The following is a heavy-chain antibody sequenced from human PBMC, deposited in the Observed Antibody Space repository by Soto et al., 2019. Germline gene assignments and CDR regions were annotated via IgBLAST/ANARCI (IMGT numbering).Heavy chain of an antibody. D-gene: IGHD4-17*01. CDR2: INAGNGNT. Sequence: ASVKVSCKASGNSFTDYAMHWVRQAPGQRLQWMGWINAGNGNTKYSQKFQDRVTFTRDTSAKTAYMELSSLRSGDTAVYYCARVRSGAFDIWGQGTMVTVSS. J-gene: IGHJ3*02. CDR3: ARVRSGAFDI. V-gene: IGHV1-3*01. CDR1: GNSFTDYA.